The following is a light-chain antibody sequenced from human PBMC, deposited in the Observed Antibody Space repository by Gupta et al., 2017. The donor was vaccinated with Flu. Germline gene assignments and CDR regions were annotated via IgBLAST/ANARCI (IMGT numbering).Light chain of an antibody. Sequence: EIVLTQSPATLSLSQGERATLACRASQSVGTYLAWYQQKPGQTPRLLIYDASNRDTGIPARFSGSGSGKDFTLTISSREPEDFAVYYCQKRSNWPPYTFGQGTRLEIK. V-gene: IGKV3-11*01. CDR2: DAS. CDR1: QSVGTY. CDR3: QKRSNWPPYT. J-gene: IGKJ2*01.